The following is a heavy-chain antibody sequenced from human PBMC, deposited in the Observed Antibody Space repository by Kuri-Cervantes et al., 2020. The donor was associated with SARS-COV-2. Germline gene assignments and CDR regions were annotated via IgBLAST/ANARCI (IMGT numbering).Heavy chain of an antibody. D-gene: IGHD2-15*01. CDR2: INPNSGDT. CDR1: GYTFTDYS. J-gene: IGHJ6*02. CDR3: ARGCSGRSCFSDYSGLDV. Sequence: ASVKVSCKASGYTFTDYSMHWVRQAPGQGLEWMGWINPNSGDTNYAQKFQGTVTVTRDTSIATVFMEVRRLRSDDTAVYYCARGCSGRSCFSDYSGLDVWGQGTTITVSS. V-gene: IGHV1-2*02.